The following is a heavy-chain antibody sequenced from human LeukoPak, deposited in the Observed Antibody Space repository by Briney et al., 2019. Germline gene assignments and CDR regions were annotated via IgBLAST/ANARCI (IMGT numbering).Heavy chain of an antibody. CDR1: GGSISSSSYY. V-gene: IGHV4-39*01. CDR3: ARAYYDSSGYYYHDAFDI. Sequence: SETLSLTWTVAGGSISSSSYYWGWIRQPPGKGLEWIGSIYYSGSTYYNPSLKSRVTISVDTSKNQFSLKLSSVTAADTAVYYCARAYYDSSGYYYHDAFDIWGQGTMVTVSS. J-gene: IGHJ3*02. D-gene: IGHD3-22*01. CDR2: IYYSGST.